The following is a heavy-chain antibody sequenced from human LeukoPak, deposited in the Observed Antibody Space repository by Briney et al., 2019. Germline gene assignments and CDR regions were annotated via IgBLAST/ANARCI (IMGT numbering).Heavy chain of an antibody. CDR1: GFSLSTSGVG. Sequence: SGPTLVKPTETLTLTCTFSGFSLSTSGVGVGWIRQPPGKALEWLALIYWSDDKRYSPSLKSRLTITKDTSKNQVVLTMTNMDPVDTATYYCARSNTLLLWSEVGAFDIWGQGTMVTVSS. J-gene: IGHJ3*02. CDR3: ARSNTLLLWSEVGAFDI. CDR2: IYWSDDK. V-gene: IGHV2-5*01. D-gene: IGHD3-10*01.